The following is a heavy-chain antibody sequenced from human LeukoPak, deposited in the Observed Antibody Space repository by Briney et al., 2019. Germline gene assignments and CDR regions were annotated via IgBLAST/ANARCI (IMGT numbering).Heavy chain of an antibody. J-gene: IGHJ6*03. Sequence: SETLSLTCTVSGGSISSYYWSWIRPPPGKGLEWIGYIYYSGSTNYNPSLKSRVTISVDTSKNQFSLKLSSVTAADTAVYYCARRGSIRVATALYYYYYMDVWGKGTTVTVSS. CDR2: IYYSGST. CDR1: GGSISSYY. V-gene: IGHV4-59*08. CDR3: ARRGSIRVATALYYYYYMDV. D-gene: IGHD5-12*01.